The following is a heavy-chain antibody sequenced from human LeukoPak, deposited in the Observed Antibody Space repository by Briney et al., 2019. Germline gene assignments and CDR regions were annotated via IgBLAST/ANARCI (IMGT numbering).Heavy chain of an antibody. D-gene: IGHD4-17*01. CDR2: IYYSGST. J-gene: IGHJ4*02. CDR3: AKQHTTVTTPLGY. CDR1: GGSISSSSYY. Sequence: SETLSLTCTVSGGSISSSSYYWGWIRQPPGKGLEWIGSIYYSGSTYYNPSLKSRVTISVDTSKNQFSLKLSSVTAADTAVYYCAKQHTTVTTPLGYWGQGTLVTVSS. V-gene: IGHV4-39*07.